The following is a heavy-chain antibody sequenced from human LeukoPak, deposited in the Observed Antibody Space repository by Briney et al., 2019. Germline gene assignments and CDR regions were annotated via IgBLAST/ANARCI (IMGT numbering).Heavy chain of an antibody. CDR2: IRSDGSNK. CDR3: ARGSGYSSSWLY. Sequence: PGGSLRLSCGASGFTFSSCGMHWVRQAPGKGLEWVAFIRSDGSNKYYADSVKGRFTISRDNAKNSLYLQMNSLRAEDTAVYYCARGSGYSSSWLYWGQGTLVTVSS. CDR1: GFTFSSCG. J-gene: IGHJ4*02. V-gene: IGHV3-30*02. D-gene: IGHD6-13*01.